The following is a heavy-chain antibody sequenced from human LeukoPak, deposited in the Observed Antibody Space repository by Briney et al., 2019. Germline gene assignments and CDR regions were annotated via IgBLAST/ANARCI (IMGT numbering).Heavy chain of an antibody. CDR3: ARDMYYGSGSSDYYYMDV. J-gene: IGHJ6*03. CDR2: ISSSGSTI. D-gene: IGHD3-10*01. V-gene: IGHV3-48*03. CDR1: GFTFSSYE. Sequence: GGSLRLSCAASGFTFSSYEMNWVRQAPGKGLEWVSYISSSGSTIYYADSVKGRFTISRDNAKNSLYLQMNSLRAEDTAVYYCARDMYYGSGSSDYYYMDVWGKGTTVTISS.